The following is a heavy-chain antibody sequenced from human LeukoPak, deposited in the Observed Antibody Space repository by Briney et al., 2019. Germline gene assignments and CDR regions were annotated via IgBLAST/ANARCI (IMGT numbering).Heavy chain of an antibody. Sequence: SETLSLTCAVYGGSFSGYYWSWIRQPPGKGLEWIGEINHGGSTNYNPSLKSRVTISVDTSKNQFSLKLSSVTAADTAVYYCARGPAARVGMDVWGQGTTVTVSS. D-gene: IGHD3-3*01. J-gene: IGHJ6*02. CDR1: GGSFSGYY. V-gene: IGHV4-34*01. CDR2: INHGGST. CDR3: ARGPAARVGMDV.